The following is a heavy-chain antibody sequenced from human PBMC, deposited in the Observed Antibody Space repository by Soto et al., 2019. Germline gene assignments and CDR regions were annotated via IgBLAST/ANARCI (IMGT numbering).Heavy chain of an antibody. D-gene: IGHD3-16*01. J-gene: IGHJ2*01. CDR2: IYYSGST. CDR3: ARASLNWYFDL. Sequence: QVQLQESGPGLVKPSETLSLTCTVSGGSISSYYWSWIRQPPGKGLEWIGYIYYSGSTNYNPSLKSRVTLSVDTSKNQFSLKLSSVTAADTAVYYCARASLNWYFDLWGRGTLVTVSS. V-gene: IGHV4-59*01. CDR1: GGSISSYY.